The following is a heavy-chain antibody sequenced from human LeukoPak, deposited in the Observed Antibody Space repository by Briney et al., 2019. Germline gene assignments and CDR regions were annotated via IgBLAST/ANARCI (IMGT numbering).Heavy chain of an antibody. V-gene: IGHV3-74*01. Sequence: GGSLRLSCAASGFTFSSYWMHWVRQPPGKGLVWVSRIKSDGSSTTYADSVKGRFTISRDNAKNTLYLQMNSLSAEGTAIYYCARGGYCSSSTCYEEIYSGQGTLVTVSS. CDR3: ARGGYCSSSTCYEEIY. D-gene: IGHD2-2*01. CDR2: IKSDGSST. J-gene: IGHJ4*02. CDR1: GFTFSSYW.